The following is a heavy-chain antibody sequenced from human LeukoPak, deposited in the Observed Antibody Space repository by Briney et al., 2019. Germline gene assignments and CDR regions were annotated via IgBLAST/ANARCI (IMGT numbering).Heavy chain of an antibody. CDR3: AKGHDRYYDSSGYYDY. D-gene: IGHD3-22*01. V-gene: IGHV3-23*01. J-gene: IGHJ4*02. CDR2: ISGSGGST. Sequence: GGSLRLSCAASGFPFCSYAMSWVRPAPGEGVGGVSAISGSGGSTYYADSVKGRFTISRDNSKNTLYLQMNSLRAEDTAVYYCAKGHDRYYDSSGYYDYWGQGTLVTVSS. CDR1: GFPFCSYA.